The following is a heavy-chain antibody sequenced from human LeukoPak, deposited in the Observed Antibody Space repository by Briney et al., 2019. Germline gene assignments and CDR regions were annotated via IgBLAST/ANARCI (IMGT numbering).Heavy chain of an antibody. CDR1: SRSISSSSFC. CDR2: ISYSSTT. Sequence: SETLSLTCSLSSRSISSSSFCWGWLRQPPGNGVEWFVSISYSSTTYYNTSLKRRGTISVDTSKNKFSLQMSSVTAADTAVYYCASIPDDIGDLWGQGTLVTVSS. J-gene: IGHJ5*02. V-gene: IGHV4-39*01. CDR3: ASIPDDIGDL. D-gene: IGHD2-15*01.